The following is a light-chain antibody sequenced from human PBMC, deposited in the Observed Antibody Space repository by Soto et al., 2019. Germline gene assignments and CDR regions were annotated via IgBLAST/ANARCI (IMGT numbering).Light chain of an antibody. CDR1: QSFRGL. CDR3: EQYGSSPRT. J-gene: IGKJ1*01. CDR2: DAS. Sequence: EVVLTQSPVPLSLSPGERATLSCRASQSFRGLLAWYQQKPGQAPRLLIYDASNRATGVPARFSGSGSGTDFTLTISRLEPEDSAVYYCEQYGSSPRTFGQGTKVDIK. V-gene: IGKV3-20*01.